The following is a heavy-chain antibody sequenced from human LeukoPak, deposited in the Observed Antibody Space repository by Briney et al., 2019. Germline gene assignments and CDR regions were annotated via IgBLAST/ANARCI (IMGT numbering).Heavy chain of an antibody. CDR3: ARVKVLGSGWFDP. CDR1: GGSISSGGYY. V-gene: IGHV4-31*03. CDR2: IYYSGST. D-gene: IGHD3-10*01. Sequence: PSQTLSLTCTVSGGSISSGGYYWSWIRQHPGKGLEWIGYIYYSGSTYYNPSLKSRVTISVDTSKNQFSLKLSSVTAADTAVYYCARVKVLGSGWFDPWGQGTLVTVSS. J-gene: IGHJ5*02.